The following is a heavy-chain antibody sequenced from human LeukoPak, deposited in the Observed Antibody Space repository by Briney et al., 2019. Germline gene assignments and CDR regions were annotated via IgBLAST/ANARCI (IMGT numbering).Heavy chain of an antibody. CDR2: ISGSGGST. J-gene: IGHJ4*02. CDR3: AKSGGYCSSTSCSADY. D-gene: IGHD2-2*03. Sequence: PGGSLRLSCAASGFTFSSYAMSWVRQAPGKGLEWVSAISGSGGSTYYADSVKGRFTISRDNSKNTLYLQMNSLRAEDTAVYYCAKSGGYCSSTSCSADYWGQGTLVTVSS. CDR1: GFTFSSYA. V-gene: IGHV3-23*01.